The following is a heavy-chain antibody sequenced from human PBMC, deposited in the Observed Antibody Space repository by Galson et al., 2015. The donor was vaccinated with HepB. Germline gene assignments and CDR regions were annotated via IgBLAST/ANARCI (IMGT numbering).Heavy chain of an antibody. CDR2: ISYDGSNK. D-gene: IGHD4-23*01. CDR3: ASGTVGYYFDY. V-gene: IGHV3-30*04. J-gene: IGHJ4*02. Sequence: SLRLSCAASGFTFSSYAMHWVRQAPGKGLEWVAVISYDGSNKYYADSVKGRFTISRDNSKNTLYLQMNSLRAEDTAVYYCASGTVGYYFDYWGQGTLVTVSS. CDR1: GFTFSSYA.